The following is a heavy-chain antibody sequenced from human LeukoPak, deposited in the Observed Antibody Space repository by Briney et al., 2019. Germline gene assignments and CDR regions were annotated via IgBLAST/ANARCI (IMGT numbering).Heavy chain of an antibody. V-gene: IGHV3-23*01. Sequence: PGGSLRLSCAASGFTFSSYAMSWVRQAPGKGLEWVSAISGSGGSTYYADSVKGRFTISRDNSKNTLYLQMNSLRAEDTAVYHCANVWFGELLCDYWGQGTLVTVSS. J-gene: IGHJ4*02. CDR1: GFTFSSYA. D-gene: IGHD3-10*01. CDR3: ANVWFGELLCDY. CDR2: ISGSGGST.